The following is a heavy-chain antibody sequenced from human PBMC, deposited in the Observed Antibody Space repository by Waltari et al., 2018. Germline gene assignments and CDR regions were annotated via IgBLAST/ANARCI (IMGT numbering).Heavy chain of an antibody. Sequence: EVQLVESGGGLVQPGGSLRLSCAASGFTFSSYEMNWVRQAPGKGLEWVSYISSSGSTIYYADSVKGRFTISRDNSKNTLYLQMNSLRAEDTAVYYCAKSLPHYYYYGMDVWGQGTMVTVSS. D-gene: IGHD3-16*01. J-gene: IGHJ6*02. CDR1: GFTFSSYE. CDR2: ISSSGSTI. CDR3: AKSLPHYYYYGMDV. V-gene: IGHV3-48*03.